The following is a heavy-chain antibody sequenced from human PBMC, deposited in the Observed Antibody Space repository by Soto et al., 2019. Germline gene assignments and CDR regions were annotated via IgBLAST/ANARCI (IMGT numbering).Heavy chain of an antibody. J-gene: IGHJ4*02. CDR1: GGSISSYY. D-gene: IGHD3-9*01. CDR2: IYYSGST. Sequence: PSETLSLTCTVSGGSISSYYWSWIRQPPGKGLEWIGYIYYSGSTSYNPSLKSQVTISVDTSKNQFSLKLSSVTAADTAVYYCARHRGTISLTDYWGQGTLVTVSS. CDR3: ARHRGTISLTDY. V-gene: IGHV4-59*08.